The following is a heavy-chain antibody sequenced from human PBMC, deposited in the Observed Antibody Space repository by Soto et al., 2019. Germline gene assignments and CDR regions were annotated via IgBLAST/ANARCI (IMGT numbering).Heavy chain of an antibody. CDR2: ISSSSSYI. D-gene: IGHD2-2*01. CDR3: ARDTRSQLVPAAPYGY. Sequence: PGGSLRLSCAASGFTFSSYSMNWVRQAPGKGLEWVSSISSSSSYIYYADSVKGRFTISRDNAKNSLYLQMNSLRAEDTAVYYCARDTRSQLVPAAPYGYWGQGTLVTVSS. J-gene: IGHJ4*02. V-gene: IGHV3-21*01. CDR1: GFTFSSYS.